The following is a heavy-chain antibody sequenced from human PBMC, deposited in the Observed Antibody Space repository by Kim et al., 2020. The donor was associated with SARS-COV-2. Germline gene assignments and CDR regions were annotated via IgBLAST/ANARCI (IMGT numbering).Heavy chain of an antibody. J-gene: IGHJ6*02. D-gene: IGHD4-17*01. CDR2: ITPIFGTA. CDR1: GGTFSSYA. V-gene: IGHV1-69*13. Sequence: SVKVSCKASGGTFSSYAISWVRQAPGQGLEWMGGITPIFGTANYAQKFQGRVTITADESTSTAYMELSSLRSEDTAVYYCASDYGDYPPRHYYYYGMDVWGQGTTVTVSS. CDR3: ASDYGDYPPRHYYYYGMDV.